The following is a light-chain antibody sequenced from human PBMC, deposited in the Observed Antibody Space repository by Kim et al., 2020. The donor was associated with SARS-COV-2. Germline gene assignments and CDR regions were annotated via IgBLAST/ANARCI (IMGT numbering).Light chain of an antibody. J-gene: IGKJ2*01. V-gene: IGKV1-5*03. CDR3: QQYNNYAVT. Sequence: DIQMTQSPSTLSASVGDRVTITCRASQSIGSWLAWYQQKPGKAPKLLIYKASTLESGVPSRFSGSGSGTEFTLTISSLQPDEFATYYCQQYNNYAVTFGQGTKLEI. CDR2: KAS. CDR1: QSIGSW.